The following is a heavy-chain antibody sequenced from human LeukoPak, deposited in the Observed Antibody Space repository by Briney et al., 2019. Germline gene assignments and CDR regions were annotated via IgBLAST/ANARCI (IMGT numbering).Heavy chain of an antibody. CDR2: IILILGIA. V-gene: IGHV1-69*10. D-gene: IGHD3-10*01. CDR1: GGTFSSYA. Sequence: GASVKVSCKASGGTFSSYAISWVRQAPGQGLEWMGGIILILGIANNAQKFQGRVTITADKSTSTAYMELSSLRSEDTAVYYCARDVGAEFGPNLNWFDPWGQGTLVTVSS. CDR3: ARDVGAEFGPNLNWFDP. J-gene: IGHJ5*02.